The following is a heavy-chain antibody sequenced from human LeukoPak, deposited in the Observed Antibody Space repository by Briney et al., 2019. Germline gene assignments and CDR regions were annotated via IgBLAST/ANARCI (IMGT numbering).Heavy chain of an antibody. CDR3: ARAPFNEFGSSWYYYYGMDV. CDR1: GYTFTSYG. D-gene: IGHD6-13*01. Sequence: ASVKVSCKASGYTFTSYGISWVRQAPGQGLEWMGWISAYNGNTNYAQKLQGRVTMTTDTSTSTAYMELRSLRSDDTAVYYCARAPFNEFGSSWYYYYGMDVWGQGTTVTVSS. V-gene: IGHV1-18*01. J-gene: IGHJ6*02. CDR2: ISAYNGNT.